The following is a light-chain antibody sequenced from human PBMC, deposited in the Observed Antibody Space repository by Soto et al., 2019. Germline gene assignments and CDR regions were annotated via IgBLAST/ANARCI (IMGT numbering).Light chain of an antibody. CDR3: WSYAGNTIFV. CDR2: EVS. Sequence: QSVLTQPASVSGSPGQSITISCSGTSSDVGAYTSVSWYQQHPGKAPKLMIYEVSNRPSGVSNRFSGSKSGNTASLTISGLQAEDEAYYYCWSYAGNTIFVFGGGTKLTVL. J-gene: IGLJ2*01. V-gene: IGLV2-23*02. CDR1: SSDVGAYTS.